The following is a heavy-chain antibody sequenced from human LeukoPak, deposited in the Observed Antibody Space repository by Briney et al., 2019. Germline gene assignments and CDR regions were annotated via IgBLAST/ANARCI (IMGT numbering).Heavy chain of an antibody. V-gene: IGHV4-39*07. J-gene: IGHJ5*02. CDR3: ARGPVYYYDSSGVLNWFDP. D-gene: IGHD3-22*01. CDR2: IYYSGST. Sequence: PSEALSLTCTVSGGSISSSSYYWGWIRQPPGKGLEWIGSIYYSGSTYYNPSLKSRVTISVDTSKNQFSLKLSSVTAADTAVYYCARGPVYYYDSSGVLNWFDPWGQGTLVTVSS. CDR1: GGSISSSSYY.